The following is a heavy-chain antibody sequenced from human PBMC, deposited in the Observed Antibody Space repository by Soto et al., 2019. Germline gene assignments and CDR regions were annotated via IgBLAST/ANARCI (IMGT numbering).Heavy chain of an antibody. Sequence: VQLLESGGDLVQPGGSLRLSCTASGFPFSTKSMTWVRQAPGQGLEWVSALTATSGRPYYADSVKGRFTISRDNSKNAPYLQMNSLGAEDTAVYYCAKDLRGPEAGTGYLDLWGRGTLVTVSS. V-gene: IGHV3-23*01. CDR2: LTATSGRP. CDR1: GFPFSTKS. J-gene: IGHJ2*01. D-gene: IGHD6-13*01. CDR3: AKDLRGPEAGTGYLDL.